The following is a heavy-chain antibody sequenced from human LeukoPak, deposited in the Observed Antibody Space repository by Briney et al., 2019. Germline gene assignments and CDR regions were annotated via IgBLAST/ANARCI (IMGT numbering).Heavy chain of an antibody. J-gene: IGHJ5*02. CDR3: TRDGLSGYSGYDSVNWFDP. CDR1: GFTFSSYE. Sequence: GGSLRLSCAASGFTFSSYEMNWVRQAPGKGLEWVGFIRSKAYGGTTEYAASVKGRSTISRDDSKSIAYLQMNSLKTEDTAVYYCTRDGLSGYSGYDSVNWFDPWGQGTLVTVSS. CDR2: IRSKAYGGTT. V-gene: IGHV3-49*04. D-gene: IGHD5-12*01.